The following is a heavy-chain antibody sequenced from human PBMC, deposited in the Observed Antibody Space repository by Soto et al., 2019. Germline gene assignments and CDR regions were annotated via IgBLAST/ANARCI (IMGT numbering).Heavy chain of an antibody. CDR2: VSTYNGNT. J-gene: IGHJ4*02. Sequence: QVQLVQSGAEVKKPGTSVKVSCKASGYTLSSFGISWVRQAPGQGLEWMGWVSTYNGNTNDAQKFKDRVTLTMDTDTSTVDMELRSLTSDDTAMYFCARGKGSGYSTPLDYWGQGTLVTVSS. CDR3: ARGKGSGYSTPLDY. D-gene: IGHD5-18*01. CDR1: GYTLSSFG. V-gene: IGHV1-18*01.